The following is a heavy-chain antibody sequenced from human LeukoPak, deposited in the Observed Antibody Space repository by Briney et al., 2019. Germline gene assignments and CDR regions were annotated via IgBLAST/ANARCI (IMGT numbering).Heavy chain of an antibody. D-gene: IGHD6-19*01. CDR2: ISSSSSYI. Sequence: GGSLGLSCAASGFTFSSYSMNWVRQAPGKGLEWVSSISSSSSYIYYADSVKGRFTISRDNAKNSLYLQMNSLRAEDTAVYYCASELVAGTDYWGQGTLVTVSS. CDR3: ASELVAGTDY. V-gene: IGHV3-21*01. J-gene: IGHJ4*02. CDR1: GFTFSSYS.